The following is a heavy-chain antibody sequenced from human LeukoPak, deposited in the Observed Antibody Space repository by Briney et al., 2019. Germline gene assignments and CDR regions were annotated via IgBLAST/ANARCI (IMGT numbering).Heavy chain of an antibody. J-gene: IGHJ4*02. Sequence: SETLSLTCTVSGGSISSSSYYWGWIRQPPGKGLEWIGSIYYSGSTYYNPSLKSRVTISVDTSKNQFSLKLSSVTAADTAVYYCARVRTYGDYAFDYWGQGTLVTVSS. D-gene: IGHD4-17*01. CDR1: GGSISSSSYY. CDR2: IYYSGST. V-gene: IGHV4-39*07. CDR3: ARVRTYGDYAFDY.